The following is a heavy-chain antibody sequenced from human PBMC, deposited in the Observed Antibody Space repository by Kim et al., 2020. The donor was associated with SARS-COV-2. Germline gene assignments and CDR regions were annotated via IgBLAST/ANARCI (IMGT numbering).Heavy chain of an antibody. CDR1: GGSISSSSYY. D-gene: IGHD2-2*01. CDR2: IYYSGST. Sequence: SETLSLNCTVSGGSISSSSYYWGWIRQPPGKGLEWIGSIYYSGSTYYNPSLKSRVTISVDTSKNQFSLKLSSVTAADTAVYYCARQNRYCSSTSCYELDYWGQGTLVTVSS. V-gene: IGHV4-39*01. CDR3: ARQNRYCSSTSCYELDY. J-gene: IGHJ4*02.